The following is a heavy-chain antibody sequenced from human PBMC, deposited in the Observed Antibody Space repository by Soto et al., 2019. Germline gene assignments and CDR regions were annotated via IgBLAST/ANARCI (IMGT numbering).Heavy chain of an antibody. CDR1: GYSISSRFY. V-gene: IGHV4-38-2*01. CDR2: VSHIGST. J-gene: IGHJ4*02. D-gene: IGHD2-8*01. CDR3: AGDKNKWSWFYG. Sequence: NLSLTCAVSGYSISSRFYWGWIRQPPGKGLEWIGSVSHIGSTHYNASLKSRVTISLDTSRNQFSLKLNSVTAADTAVYYCAGDKNKWSWFYGWGQGNLVTVSS.